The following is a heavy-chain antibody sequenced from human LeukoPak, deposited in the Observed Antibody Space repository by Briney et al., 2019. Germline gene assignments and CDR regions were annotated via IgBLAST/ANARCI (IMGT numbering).Heavy chain of an antibody. D-gene: IGHD4-11*01. CDR2: ISYDGNTI. CDR3: ARSGGLQKFDY. CDR1: EFTFSNYA. V-gene: IGHV3-30-3*01. J-gene: IGHJ4*02. Sequence: PGGSLRLSCAASEFTFSNYALHWVRQAPGKGLQWVAVISYDGNTIHYADSVKGRFITSRDTSKNTLYLQVNSLRAEDTAVYYCARSGGLQKFDYWGQGTLVTVSS.